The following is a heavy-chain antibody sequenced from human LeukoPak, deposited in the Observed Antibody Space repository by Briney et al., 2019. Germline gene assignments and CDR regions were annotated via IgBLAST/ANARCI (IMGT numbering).Heavy chain of an antibody. V-gene: IGHV4-59*01. J-gene: IGHJ4*02. D-gene: IGHD6-13*01. Sequence: PSETLSLTCSVSGGSISSDYWSWIRQPPGKGLQWIAFISYSGSPDYNPSLKSRVTISIDTSKNHLSLKRTSVTSADTAVYYWARGGASSRYFDFWGQGTLVTVSS. CDR1: GGSISSDY. CDR2: ISYSGSP. CDR3: ARGGASSRYFDF.